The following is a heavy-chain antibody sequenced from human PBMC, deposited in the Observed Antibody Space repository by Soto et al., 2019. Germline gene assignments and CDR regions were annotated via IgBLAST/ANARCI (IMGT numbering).Heavy chain of an antibody. D-gene: IGHD2-15*01. V-gene: IGHV4-34*01. CDR3: VSCYPHNWFDP. Sequence: PSETLSLTCAVYGGSFSGYYWSWIRQPPGKGLEWVGEIYHSGSTNYNPSLKSRVTISVDTSKNQFSLKLSSVTAADTAVYYCVSCYPHNWFDPWGQGTLVTVSS. CDR2: IYHSGST. J-gene: IGHJ5*02. CDR1: GGSFSGYY.